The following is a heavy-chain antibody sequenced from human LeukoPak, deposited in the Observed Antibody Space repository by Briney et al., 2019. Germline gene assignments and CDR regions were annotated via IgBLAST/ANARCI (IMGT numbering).Heavy chain of an antibody. CDR3: ARSPRGYYGSGSYYNDY. Sequence: SETLSLTCAVSGGSISSGGYSWSWIRQPPGKGLEWIGYIYYSGSTNYNPSLKSRVTISVDTSKNQFSLKLSSVTAADTAVYYCARSPRGYYGSGSYYNDYWGQGTLVTVSS. CDR2: IYYSGST. D-gene: IGHD3-10*01. V-gene: IGHV4-61*08. J-gene: IGHJ4*02. CDR1: GGSISSGGYS.